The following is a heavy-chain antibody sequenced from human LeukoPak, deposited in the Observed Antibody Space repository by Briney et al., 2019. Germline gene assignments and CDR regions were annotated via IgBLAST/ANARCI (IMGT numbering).Heavy chain of an antibody. D-gene: IGHD3-10*01. Sequence: PSETLSLTCNVSGGSISSYFWTWIRQPAGKGLEWIGRIHASGTTNYNSSLKSRVSMSVDTSKNQFSLKLTSVIAADTAVYFCARDGADVYGRAFDYWGQGTLVSVSS. CDR1: GGSISSYF. CDR2: IHASGTT. CDR3: ARDGADVYGRAFDY. J-gene: IGHJ4*02. V-gene: IGHV4-4*07.